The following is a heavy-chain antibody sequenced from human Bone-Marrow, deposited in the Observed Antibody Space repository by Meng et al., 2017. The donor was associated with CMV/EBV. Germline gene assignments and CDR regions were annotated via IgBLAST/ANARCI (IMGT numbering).Heavy chain of an antibody. V-gene: IGHV4-61*01. CDR3: ARVGSGYDFYFDY. CDR1: GGSVSSGSYY. D-gene: IGHD5-12*01. CDR2: IYYSGST. Sequence: GSLSLSCTVSGGSVSSGSYYWSWIRQPPGKGLEWIGYIYYSGSTNYNPSLKSRVTISVDTSKNQFSLKLSSVTAADTAVYYCARVGSGYDFYFDYWGQGTLVTVSS. J-gene: IGHJ4*02.